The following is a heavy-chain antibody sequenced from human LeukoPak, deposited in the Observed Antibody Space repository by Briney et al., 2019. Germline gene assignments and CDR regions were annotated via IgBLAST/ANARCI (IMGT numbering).Heavy chain of an antibody. D-gene: IGHD6-13*01. CDR1: GGSISSSSYY. CDR3: ATDVAAAGTGDDY. Sequence: KASQTLSLTCTVSGGSISSSSYYWGWIRQPPGKGLEWIGSIYYSGSTYYNPSLKSRVTISVDTSKNQFSLKLSSVTAADTAVYYCATDVAAAGTGDDYWGQGTLVTVSS. J-gene: IGHJ4*02. V-gene: IGHV4-39*02. CDR2: IYYSGST.